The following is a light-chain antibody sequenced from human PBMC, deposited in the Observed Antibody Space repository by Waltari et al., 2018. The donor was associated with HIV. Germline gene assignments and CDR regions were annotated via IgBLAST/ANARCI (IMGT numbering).Light chain of an antibody. J-gene: IGKJ1*01. CDR2: DAS. V-gene: IGKV3-20*01. Sequence: VVLTQSPGTLSLSPGERATLSCRASLSVNNYLAWYQQKPGQAPRLLSYDASNRATGIPDGFSGSGSGTDFTLTISRLEPEDFAVFYCQQYGSSPTFGQGTEVQIK. CDR3: QQYGSSPT. CDR1: LSVNNY.